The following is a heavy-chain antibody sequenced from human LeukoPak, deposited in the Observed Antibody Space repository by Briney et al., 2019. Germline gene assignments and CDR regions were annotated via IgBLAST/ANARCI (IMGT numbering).Heavy chain of an antibody. Sequence: GGSLRLSCAASGFIFSSYGMHWVRQAPGKGLEWVAFIRYDGSNTYYADSVKGRFTISRDNSKNTLYLQMNSLRAEDTAVYYCAKVGDIVVVPAAPTGYWGQGTLVTVSS. CDR2: IRYDGSNT. CDR3: AKVGDIVVVPAAPTGY. V-gene: IGHV3-30*02. J-gene: IGHJ4*02. D-gene: IGHD2-2*01. CDR1: GFIFSSYG.